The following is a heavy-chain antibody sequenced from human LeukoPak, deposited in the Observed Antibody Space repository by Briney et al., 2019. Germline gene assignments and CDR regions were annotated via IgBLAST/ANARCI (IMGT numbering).Heavy chain of an antibody. CDR2: INHSGST. V-gene: IGHV4-34*01. Sequence: SETLSLTCAVYGGSFSGYYWSWIRQPPGKGLEWIGEINHSGSTNYNPSLKSRVTISVDTSKNQFSLKLSSVTAADTAVYYCARLTAARRGGDYWGQGTLVTVSS. CDR3: ARLTAARRGGDY. CDR1: GGSFSGYY. J-gene: IGHJ4*02. D-gene: IGHD6-6*01.